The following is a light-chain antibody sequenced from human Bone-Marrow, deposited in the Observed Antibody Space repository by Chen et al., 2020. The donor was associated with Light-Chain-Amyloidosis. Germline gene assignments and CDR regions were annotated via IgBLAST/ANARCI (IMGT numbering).Light chain of an antibody. CDR2: DDS. V-gene: IGLV3-21*02. CDR3: QVLDRSSDRPV. Sequence: SYVLTQPSSVSVAPGQTATIACGGNNIGSTSVHWYQQTPGQAPLLVVYDDSDRPSGIPERLSGFNSGNTAFLTISRGEAGDEADYYCQVLDRSSDRPVFGGGTKLT. CDR1: NIGSTS. J-gene: IGLJ3*02.